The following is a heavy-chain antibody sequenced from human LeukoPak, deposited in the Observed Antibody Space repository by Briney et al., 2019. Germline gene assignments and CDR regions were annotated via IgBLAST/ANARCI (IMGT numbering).Heavy chain of an antibody. CDR3: ARDGKGYSGYAYYYYGMDV. CDR1: GYTFTSYG. J-gene: IGHJ6*04. Sequence: ASVKVSCKASGYTFTSYGISWVRQAPGQGLEWMGWISAYNGNTNYAQKLQGRVTMTTDTSTSTAYMELGSLRSDDTAVYYCARDGKGYSGYAYYYYGMDVWGKGTTVTVSS. D-gene: IGHD5-12*01. CDR2: ISAYNGNT. V-gene: IGHV1-18*04.